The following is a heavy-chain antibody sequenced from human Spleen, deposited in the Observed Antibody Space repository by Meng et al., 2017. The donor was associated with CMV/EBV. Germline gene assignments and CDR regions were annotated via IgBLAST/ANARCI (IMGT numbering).Heavy chain of an antibody. CDR3: VGEVDY. CDR2: INHRGDT. CDR1: GDSISSYY. J-gene: IGHJ4*02. V-gene: IGHV4-34*01. Sequence: GSLRLTCTVSGDSISSYYWSWIRQPPGKGLEWIGQINHRGDTNYNPSLKSRLTMSVDTSKDQFSLKLRSVTAADTAVYYCVGEVDYWGQGTPVTVSS.